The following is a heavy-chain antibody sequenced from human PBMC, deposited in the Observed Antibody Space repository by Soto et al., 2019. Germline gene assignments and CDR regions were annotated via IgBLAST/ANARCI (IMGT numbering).Heavy chain of an antibody. Sequence: QVQLVQSGAEVKKPGASVKVSCKASGYTFTSYGISWVRQAPGQGLEWMGWISAYNGNTNYAQKLQGRVTMTTDTSTSTAYMELRSLRSDDTAVYYCAREPYCTNGVCYWGDYFDYWGQGTLVTVSS. V-gene: IGHV1-18*01. D-gene: IGHD2-8*01. CDR1: GYTFTSYG. CDR2: ISAYNGNT. CDR3: AREPYCTNGVCYWGDYFDY. J-gene: IGHJ4*02.